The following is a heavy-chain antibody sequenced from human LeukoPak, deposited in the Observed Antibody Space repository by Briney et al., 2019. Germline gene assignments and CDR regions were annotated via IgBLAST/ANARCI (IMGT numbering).Heavy chain of an antibody. V-gene: IGHV3-23*01. D-gene: IGHD3-22*01. J-gene: IGHJ4*02. CDR1: GFTFSSYA. Sequence: GGSLRLFCAASGFTFSSYAVSWVRQAPGKGLEWVSAISGSGGSTYYADSVKGRFTISRDNSKNTLYLQMNSLRAEDTAVYYCAKDQPSLYYYDSSGYYYFDYWGQGTLVTVSS. CDR3: AKDQPSLYYYDSSGYYYFDY. CDR2: ISGSGGST.